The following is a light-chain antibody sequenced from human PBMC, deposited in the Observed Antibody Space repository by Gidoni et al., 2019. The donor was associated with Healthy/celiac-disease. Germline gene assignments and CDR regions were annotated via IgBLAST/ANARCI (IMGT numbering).Light chain of an antibody. Sequence: DIVMTQSPDSLAVSLGERATINCKSSQSVLYSHNNKNYLAWYQQKPGQPPKLLIYWASTGESGVPDRFSGSGSGTDFTLTISSLQAEDVAVYYCQQYYSTPPAFGPGTKVDIK. CDR2: WAS. CDR1: QSVLYSHNNKNY. CDR3: QQYYSTPPA. V-gene: IGKV4-1*01. J-gene: IGKJ3*01.